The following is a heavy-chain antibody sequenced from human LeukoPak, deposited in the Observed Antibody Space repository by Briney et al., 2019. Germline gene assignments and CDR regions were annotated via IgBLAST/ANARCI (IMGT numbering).Heavy chain of an antibody. Sequence: KPGASVKVSCKASGYTFTSYGISWVRQAPGQGLEWMGWISAYNGNTNYAQKLQGRVTMTTDTSTSTAYMELRSLRSDDTAVYYCARDRGSSGWYGGHYFDYWGQGTLVTVSS. D-gene: IGHD6-19*01. CDR1: GYTFTSYG. CDR3: ARDRGSSGWYGGHYFDY. V-gene: IGHV1-18*01. CDR2: ISAYNGNT. J-gene: IGHJ4*02.